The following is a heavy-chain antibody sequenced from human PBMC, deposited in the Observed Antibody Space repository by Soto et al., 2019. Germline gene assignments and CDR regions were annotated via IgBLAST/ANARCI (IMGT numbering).Heavy chain of an antibody. CDR3: AREETTVTYYYYGMDV. CDR1: GFTFSSYG. J-gene: IGHJ6*02. CDR2: IWYDGSNK. Sequence: QVQLVESGGGVVQPERSLRLSCAASGFTFSSYGMHWVRQAPGKGLEWVAVIWYDGSNKYYADSVKGRFTISRDNSKNTLYLQMNSLRAEDTAVYYCAREETTVTYYYYGMDVWGQGTTVTVSS. V-gene: IGHV3-33*01. D-gene: IGHD4-17*01.